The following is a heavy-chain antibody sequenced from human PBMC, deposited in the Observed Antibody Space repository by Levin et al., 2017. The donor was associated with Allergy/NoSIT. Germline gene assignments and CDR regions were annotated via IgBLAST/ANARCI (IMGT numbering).Heavy chain of an antibody. Sequence: QASETLSLTCAGSGFTLSSFSMIWVRQSARKGLEWVSSITPGSEARYYAESLQGRFTISRDNDKNSVYLQMISLRDEDTAIYYCARDFYTGSTIEAFDLWGQGTVVTVSS. CDR3: ARDFYTGSTIEAFDL. V-gene: IGHV3-48*02. CDR1: GFTLSSFS. D-gene: IGHD2-2*01. J-gene: IGHJ3*01. CDR2: ITPGSEAR.